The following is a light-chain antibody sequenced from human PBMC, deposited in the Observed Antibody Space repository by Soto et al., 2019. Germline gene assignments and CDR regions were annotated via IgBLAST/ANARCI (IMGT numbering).Light chain of an antibody. J-gene: IGKJ4*01. CDR2: EAS. V-gene: IGKV1-9*01. Sequence: DIQLTQSPSFLSASVGDRVTITCRASQGISSYLAWYQQKPGKAPKLLIYEASILQIGVPSRFSGSGSGTEFTLTISSLQPEDFATYYCQQVNSYPLTFGGGTKVDIK. CDR1: QGISSY. CDR3: QQVNSYPLT.